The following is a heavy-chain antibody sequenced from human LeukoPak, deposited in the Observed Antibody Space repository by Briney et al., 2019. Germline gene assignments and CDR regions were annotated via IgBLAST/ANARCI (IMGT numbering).Heavy chain of an antibody. CDR1: GGSVRSGRYC. J-gene: IGHJ4*02. CDR2: IYYNGTT. V-gene: IGHV4-61*01. Sequence: SETLSLTCTVSGGSVRSGRYCWSWIRQPPGKGLEWIGYIYYNGTTNYHPSLKSRVTISEDTSKNQFSLNLNSVTAADTAVYYCASYSIKCGAFDYWGQGTLVTVSS. D-gene: IGHD3-3*02. CDR3: ASYSIKCGAFDY.